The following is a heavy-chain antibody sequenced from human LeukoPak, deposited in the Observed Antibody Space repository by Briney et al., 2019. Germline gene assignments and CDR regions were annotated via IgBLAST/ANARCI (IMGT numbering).Heavy chain of an antibody. CDR2: IGSRGTTI. Sequence: PGGSLRLSCAVSGFPFSIYEMNWVRQAPGKGLEGVANIGSRGTTIYYADSVKGRFSISRDNDKSSLYQQMNSLRVEHTAVYYCALLAVASDFDYWGQGALVTVSS. CDR1: GFPFSIYE. D-gene: IGHD6-19*01. CDR3: ALLAVASDFDY. J-gene: IGHJ4*02. V-gene: IGHV3-48*03.